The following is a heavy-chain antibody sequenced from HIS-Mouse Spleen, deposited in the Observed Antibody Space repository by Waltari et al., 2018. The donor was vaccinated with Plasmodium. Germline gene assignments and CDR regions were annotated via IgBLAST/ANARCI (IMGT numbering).Heavy chain of an antibody. CDR1: GVTFSSYG. CDR2: ISYDGSNK. J-gene: IGHJ4*02. D-gene: IGHD6-13*01. V-gene: IGHV3-30*18. CDR3: AKDRRSSSWYVDY. Sequence: QVQLVEAGGGVVQPGRSLRLACAAYGVTFSSYGLHWVRQAPGKGLEWVAVISYDGSNKYYADSVKGRFTISRDNSKNTLYLQMNSLRAEDTAVYYCAKDRRSSSWYVDYWGQGTLVTVSS.